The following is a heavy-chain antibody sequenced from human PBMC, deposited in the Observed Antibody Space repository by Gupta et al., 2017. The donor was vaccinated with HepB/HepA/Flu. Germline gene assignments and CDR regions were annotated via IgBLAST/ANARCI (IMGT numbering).Heavy chain of an antibody. CDR1: GYSFPRYR. CDR3: ATMERGFDP. CDR2: IYPGDSDT. Sequence: LVQSGAEVKKPGASLTFPCQGSGYSFPRYRIGWVRQMPGKGLEWMGIIYPGDSDTRYSPSFQGQVTISADKSISTAYLQWSSLKASDTAMYYCATMERGFDPWGQGTLVTVSS. J-gene: IGHJ5*02. V-gene: IGHV5-51*01. D-gene: IGHD3-10*01.